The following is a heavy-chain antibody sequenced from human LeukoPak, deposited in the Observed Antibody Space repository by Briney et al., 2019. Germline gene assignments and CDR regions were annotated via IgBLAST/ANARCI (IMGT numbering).Heavy chain of an antibody. Sequence: SETLSLTCAVYGGSFSGYYWSWIRQPPGKGLEWIGEINHSGSTNYNPSLKSRVTISVDTSKNQFSLKLSSVTAADTAVYYCARNQEAEADYWGQGTLVTVSS. D-gene: IGHD1-14*01. J-gene: IGHJ4*02. CDR2: INHSGST. CDR1: GGSFSGYY. CDR3: ARNQEAEADY. V-gene: IGHV4-34*01.